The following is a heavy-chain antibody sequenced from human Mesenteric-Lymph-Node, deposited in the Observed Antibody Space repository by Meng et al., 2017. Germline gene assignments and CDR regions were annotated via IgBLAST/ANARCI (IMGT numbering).Heavy chain of an antibody. CDR2: INPNSGGT. CDR3: ARDEYYDSAFDY. D-gene: IGHD3-22*01. CDR1: GYTFTGYY. J-gene: IGHJ4*02. V-gene: IGHV1-2*06. Sequence: QVQRGQMGEGVKKPGASGKVSRKSSGYTFTGYYMHWVRQAPGQGLEWMGRINPNSGGTNYAQKFQGRVTMTRDTSISTAYMELSRLRSDDTAVYYCARDEYYDSAFDYWGQGTLVTVSS.